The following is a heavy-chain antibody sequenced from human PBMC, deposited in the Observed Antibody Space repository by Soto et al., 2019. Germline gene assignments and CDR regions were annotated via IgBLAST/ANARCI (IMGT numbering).Heavy chain of an antibody. CDR2: IYPGDSDT. J-gene: IGHJ4*02. V-gene: IGHV5-51*01. CDR3: AAPDYYGSGSLVY. Sequence: GESLKISCKGSGYSFTSYWIGWVRQMPGKGLEWMGIIYPGDSDTRYSPSFQGRFTISRDNSKNTLYLQMNSLRAEDTAVYYCAAPDYYGSGSLVYWGQGTLV. D-gene: IGHD3-10*01. CDR1: GYSFTSYW.